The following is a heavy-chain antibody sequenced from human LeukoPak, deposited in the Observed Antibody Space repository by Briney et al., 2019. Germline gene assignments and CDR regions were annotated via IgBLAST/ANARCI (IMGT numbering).Heavy chain of an antibody. D-gene: IGHD4/OR15-4a*01. CDR3: ARDQGMVNDAFDV. CDR2: ISISSTTI. J-gene: IGHJ3*01. V-gene: IGHV3-48*02. Sequence: GGSLRLSCTASGFTFSRYSLNWIRQAPGKGLEWVSYISISSTTIYYADSVKGRFTISRDNSKNSLYLQMNNLRDDDTAVYSCARDQGMVNDAFDVWGQGTLVTVSS. CDR1: GFTFSRYS.